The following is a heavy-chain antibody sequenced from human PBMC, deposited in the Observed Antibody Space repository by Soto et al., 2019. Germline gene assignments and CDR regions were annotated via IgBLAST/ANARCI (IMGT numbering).Heavy chain of an antibody. V-gene: IGHV3-64D*08. Sequence: EVQLVESGGGLVQPGGSLRLSCSASGFTFSSYAMHWVRQAPGKGLEYVSAISSNGGSTYYADSVKGRFTISRDNSKNTLYLQMSSLRAEDTAVYYCVKDPEYSYGRPSYYYYGMDVWGQGTTVTVSS. CDR2: ISSNGGST. CDR1: GFTFSSYA. D-gene: IGHD5-18*01. J-gene: IGHJ6*02. CDR3: VKDPEYSYGRPSYYYYGMDV.